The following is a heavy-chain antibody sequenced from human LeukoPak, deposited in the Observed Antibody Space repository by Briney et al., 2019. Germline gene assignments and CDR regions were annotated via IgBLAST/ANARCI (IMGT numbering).Heavy chain of an antibody. Sequence: ASLKVSCKASGYTFTGYYMHWVRQAPGQGLEWMGIINPSGGSTSYAQKFQGRVTMTRDTSTSTVYMELSSLRSEDTAVYYCASSGAGSYPSDYWGQGTLVTVSS. CDR3: ASSGAGSYPSDY. V-gene: IGHV1-46*01. CDR2: INPSGGST. D-gene: IGHD1-26*01. J-gene: IGHJ4*02. CDR1: GYTFTGYY.